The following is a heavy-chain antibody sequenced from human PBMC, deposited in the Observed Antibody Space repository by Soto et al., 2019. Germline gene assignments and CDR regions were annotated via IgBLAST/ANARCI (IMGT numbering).Heavy chain of an antibody. CDR1: GYTFTAYS. CDR2: INPNSGDT. Sequence: QVQLVQSGTEVKKPGASVKVSCKASGYTFTAYSMHWVRLAPGQGLEWMGWINPNSGDTDYARNFQGRVTMTRDTSISTAYMELSSLRSDDTAVYFCAMSRRGDQFDDWGQGTLVTVSS. V-gene: IGHV1-2*02. D-gene: IGHD3-16*01. CDR3: AMSRRGDQFDD. J-gene: IGHJ4*02.